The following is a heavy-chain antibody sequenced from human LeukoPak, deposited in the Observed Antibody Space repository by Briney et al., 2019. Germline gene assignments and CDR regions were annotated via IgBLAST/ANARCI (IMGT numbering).Heavy chain of an antibody. CDR2: IYHNGNT. Sequence: PSETLSLTCAVSGYSISSGYYWGWIRQPPGKGLEWIGTIYHNGNTYYNPSLKSRVTMSVDTSKNQFSLKLSSVTAADTAVYYCARGGRGYSYENYYFDYWGQGTLVTVSS. D-gene: IGHD5-18*01. CDR3: ARGGRGYSYENYYFDY. J-gene: IGHJ4*02. CDR1: GYSISSGYY. V-gene: IGHV4-38-2*01.